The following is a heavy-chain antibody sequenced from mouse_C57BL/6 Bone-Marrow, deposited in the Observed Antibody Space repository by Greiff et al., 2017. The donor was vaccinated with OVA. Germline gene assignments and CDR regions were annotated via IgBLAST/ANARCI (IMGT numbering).Heavy chain of an antibody. D-gene: IGHD1-1*01. Sequence: QVQLQQPGAELVMPGASVKLSCKASGYTFTSYWMHWVKQRPGHGLEWIGEIDPSDSYTNYNQKFKGKSTLTVDKSSSTAYLQLSSLTSEDAAVYYCARHYGFDYWGQGTTLTVSS. CDR2: IDPSDSYT. J-gene: IGHJ2*01. CDR3: ARHYGFDY. V-gene: IGHV1-69*01. CDR1: GYTFTSYW.